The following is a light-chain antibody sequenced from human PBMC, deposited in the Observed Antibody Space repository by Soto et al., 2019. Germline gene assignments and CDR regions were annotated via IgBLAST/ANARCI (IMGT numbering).Light chain of an antibody. Sequence: SVLTQPASVSGSPGEWITISCPGTSSDIGGYNYVSWYQQYPGKAPKLMIFGVSDRPSGVSNRFSGSKSGTTASLTISGLQAEDEADYYCSSYKTSSTVVVFGGGTKVTVL. CDR1: SSDIGGYNY. CDR2: GVS. J-gene: IGLJ2*01. V-gene: IGLV2-14*01. CDR3: SSYKTSSTVVV.